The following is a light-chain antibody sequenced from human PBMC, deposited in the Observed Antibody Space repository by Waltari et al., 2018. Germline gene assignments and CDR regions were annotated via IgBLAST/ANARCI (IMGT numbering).Light chain of an antibody. CDR1: SSDVGAYDY. J-gene: IGLJ3*02. Sequence: QSALTQPASVSGSPGQSITISCPGTSSDVGAYDYVSWSQQHPGKGPKLMFYDVTYRPSGISHHFSGSKSGITAFLTISGLQAEDEADYYCSSHTSSRTRVFGGGTELTVL. CDR3: SSHTSSRTRV. V-gene: IGLV2-14*03. CDR2: DVT.